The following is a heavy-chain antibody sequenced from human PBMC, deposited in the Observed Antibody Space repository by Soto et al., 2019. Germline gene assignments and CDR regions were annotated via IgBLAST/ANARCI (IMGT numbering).Heavy chain of an antibody. Sequence: QVQLVQSGAEVKKPGASVKVSCKASGDTFTKYDINWVRQATGQGLEWMGWMNPSNGNAGYAQNFRGRVTMTSNTSITPAYMELSGLRYEDTAVYYCARRKERSGPNHSDVWGQGTLVTVSS. CDR2: MNPSNGNA. V-gene: IGHV1-8*01. D-gene: IGHD6-25*01. CDR3: ARRKERSGPNHSDV. J-gene: IGHJ4*02. CDR1: GDTFTKYD.